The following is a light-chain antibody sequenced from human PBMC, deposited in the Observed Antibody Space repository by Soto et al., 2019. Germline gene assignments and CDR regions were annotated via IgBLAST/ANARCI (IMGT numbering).Light chain of an antibody. J-gene: IGLJ2*01. CDR2: SDN. CDR1: SSNIGSYT. CDR3: AAWDDSLNGL. Sequence: QSVLTQPPSASGTPGQRVTISCSGSSSNIGSYTVNWYQQLPGTAPKLLIYSDNQRPSGVPDRFSGSKSGTSASLAISGLQSEDGADYYCAAWDDSLNGLFGGGTKLTV. V-gene: IGLV1-44*01.